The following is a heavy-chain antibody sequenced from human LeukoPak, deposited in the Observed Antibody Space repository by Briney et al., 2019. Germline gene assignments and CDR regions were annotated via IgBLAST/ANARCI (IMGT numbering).Heavy chain of an antibody. CDR3: ARALPGYFDSSGYYFDY. CDR2: INHSGST. V-gene: IGHV4-34*01. J-gene: IGHJ4*02. CDR1: GGSFSGYY. Sequence: SETLSLTCAVYGGSFSGYYWSWIRQPPGKGLEWIGEINHSGSTNCNPSLKSRVTISVDTSKNQFSLKLSSVTAADTAVYYCARALPGYFDSSGYYFDYWGQGPLVTVSS. D-gene: IGHD3-22*01.